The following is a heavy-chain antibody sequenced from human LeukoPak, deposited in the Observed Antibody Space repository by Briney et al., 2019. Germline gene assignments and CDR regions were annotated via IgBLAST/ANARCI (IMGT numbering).Heavy chain of an antibody. V-gene: IGHV1-8*01. CDR2: MNPNSGNT. CDR1: GYTLTSYD. D-gene: IGHD5-24*01. Sequence: ASVKVSCKASGYTLTSYDINWVRQATGQGLEWMGWMNPNSGNTGYAQKFQGRVTMTRNTSVSTAYMELSSLRSEDTAVYYCARGPRPPRRDGYNLDYWGQGTLVTVSS. J-gene: IGHJ4*02. CDR3: ARGPRPPRRDGYNLDY.